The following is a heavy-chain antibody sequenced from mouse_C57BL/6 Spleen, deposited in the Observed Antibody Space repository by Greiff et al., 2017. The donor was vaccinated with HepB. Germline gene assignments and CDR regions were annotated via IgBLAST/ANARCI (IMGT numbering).Heavy chain of an antibody. CDR2: ISSGSSTI. Sequence: DVHLVESWGGLVKPGGSLKLSCAASGFTFSDYGMHWVRQAPEKGLEWVAYISSGSSTIYYADTVKGRFTISRDNAKNTLFLQMTSLRSEDTAMYYCARPRIYSYAMDYWGQGTSVTVSS. J-gene: IGHJ4*01. V-gene: IGHV5-17*01. CDR1: GFTFSDYG. D-gene: IGHD2-1*01. CDR3: ARPRIYSYAMDY.